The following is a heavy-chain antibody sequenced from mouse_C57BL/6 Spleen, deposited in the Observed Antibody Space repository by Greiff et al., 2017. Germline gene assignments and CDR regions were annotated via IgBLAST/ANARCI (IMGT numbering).Heavy chain of an antibody. D-gene: IGHD2-4*01. CDR1: GFTFSSYT. Sequence: EVQLVESGGGLVKPGGSLKLSCAASGFTFSSYTMSWVRQTPEKRLEWVATISGGGGNPYYPDSVKGRFTLSSDNAKTTLYLQMSSLRSEDTAFYYCARETPFYYDYDGSNWPFAYWGQGTLVTVSS. J-gene: IGHJ3*01. V-gene: IGHV5-9*01. CDR2: ISGGGGNP. CDR3: ARETPFYYDYDGSNWPFAY.